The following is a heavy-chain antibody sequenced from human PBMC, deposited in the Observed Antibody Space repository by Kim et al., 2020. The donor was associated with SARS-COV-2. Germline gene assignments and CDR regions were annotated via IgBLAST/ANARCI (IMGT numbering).Heavy chain of an antibody. J-gene: IGHJ2*01. CDR1: GFTFSSYG. CDR2: IWYDGSNK. V-gene: IGHV3-33*01. Sequence: GGSLRLSCAASGFTFSSYGMHWVRQAPGKGLEWVAVIWYDGSNKYYADSVKGRFTISRDNSKNTLYLQMNSLRAEDTAVYYCARGSSTSCYACIYWYFDLWGRGTLVTVSS. D-gene: IGHD2-2*01. CDR3: ARGSSTSCYACIYWYFDL.